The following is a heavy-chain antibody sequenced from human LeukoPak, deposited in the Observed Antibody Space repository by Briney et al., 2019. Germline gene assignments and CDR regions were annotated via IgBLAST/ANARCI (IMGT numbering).Heavy chain of an antibody. Sequence: ASVKVSCKASGYTFTGYYMHWVRQAPGQGLEWMGWINPNSGGTNYAQKFQGRVTMTRDTSISTAYMELSSLTSDDTAVYYCARDQTVGTAMATLTMDVWGKGTTVTISS. V-gene: IGHV1-2*02. CDR1: GYTFTGYY. D-gene: IGHD5-18*01. CDR3: ARDQTVGTAMATLTMDV. CDR2: INPNSGGT. J-gene: IGHJ6*03.